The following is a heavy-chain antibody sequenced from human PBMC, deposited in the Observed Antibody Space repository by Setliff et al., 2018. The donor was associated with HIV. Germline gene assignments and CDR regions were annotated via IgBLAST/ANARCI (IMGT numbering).Heavy chain of an antibody. J-gene: IGHJ2*01. V-gene: IGHV4-31*03. Sequence: SETLSLTCTVSGGSISSSSYYWGWIRQPPGKGLEWIGYIYYSGSTYYNPSLKSRVTISVDTSNNQFSLKLSSVTAADTAVYYCARVPGVVVVVAANWYFDLWGRGTLVTVSS. CDR1: GGSISSSSYY. D-gene: IGHD2-15*01. CDR2: IYYSGST. CDR3: ARVPGVVVVVAANWYFDL.